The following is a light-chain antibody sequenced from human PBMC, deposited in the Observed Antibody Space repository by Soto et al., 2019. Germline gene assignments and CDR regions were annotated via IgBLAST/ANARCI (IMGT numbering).Light chain of an antibody. Sequence: QSVLTQPASVSGSPGQSITISCTGTSSDVGGYKYVSWYQHHPGKAPKLIIYGVTSRPSGVSNRFSGSKSGNAASLTISGLQAEDEADYYCSSYTSSSTLYVFGTGTKVTVL. J-gene: IGLJ1*01. V-gene: IGLV2-14*01. CDR2: GVT. CDR1: SSDVGGYKY. CDR3: SSYTSSSTLYV.